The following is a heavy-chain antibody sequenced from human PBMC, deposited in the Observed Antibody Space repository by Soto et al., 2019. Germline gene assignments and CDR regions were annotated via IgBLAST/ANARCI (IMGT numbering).Heavy chain of an antibody. CDR3: GKGNSKWGTGDAFDI. CDR2: ISGTGGST. V-gene: IGHV3-23*01. J-gene: IGHJ3*02. Sequence: GESLKISCAAPGFTFNNYALNWVRQAPGKGLEWVSSISGTGGSTFYAGSAKGRFTISRDNSKNTLFLQMTSLRAEDTAVYYCGKGNSKWGTGDAFDIWGQGTMVTVSS. CDR1: GFTFNNYA. D-gene: IGHD7-27*01.